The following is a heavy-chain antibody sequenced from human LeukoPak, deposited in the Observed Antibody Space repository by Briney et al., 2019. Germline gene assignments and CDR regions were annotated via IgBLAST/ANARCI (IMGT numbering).Heavy chain of an antibody. CDR1: GFTFSSYA. CDR2: ISGSGGST. CDR3: AKRLWSETYNWFDP. V-gene: IGHV3-23*01. Sequence: GGSLRLSCAASGFTFSSYAMSWVRQAPGEGLEWVSAISGSGGSTYYADSVKGRFTISRDNSKNTLYLQMNSLRAEDTAVYYCAKRLWSETYNWFDPWGQGTLVTVSS. D-gene: IGHD2-21*01. J-gene: IGHJ5*02.